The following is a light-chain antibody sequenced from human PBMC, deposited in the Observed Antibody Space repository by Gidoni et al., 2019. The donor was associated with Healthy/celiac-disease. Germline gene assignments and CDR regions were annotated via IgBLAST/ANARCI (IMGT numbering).Light chain of an antibody. CDR2: WAS. V-gene: IGKV4-1*01. CDR3: QQYYSTPLT. CDR1: QSVLYSSNNKNY. J-gene: IGKJ3*01. Sequence: DIVMTQSPDSLAVSLGERATINCKSSQSVLYSSNNKNYLAWYQQKPGQPPKLLIYWASTRESGVPDRFSGSGSGTDFTLTISRLQAEYVAVYYCQQYYSTPLTFGPGTKVDI.